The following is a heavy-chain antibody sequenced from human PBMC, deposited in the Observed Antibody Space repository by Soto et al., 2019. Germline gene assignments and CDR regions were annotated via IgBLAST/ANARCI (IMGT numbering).Heavy chain of an antibody. J-gene: IGHJ4*02. V-gene: IGHV4-34*01. Sequence: AETLSLTCAVYGGSFSGYYWSWIRQPPGKGLEWIGEINHSGSTNYSPTLQSLVTMSVDTSKNQFSLQLSSVTGADTAVYYCPIVAREGEIDYWGQGTLVTVSS. D-gene: IGHD3-16*01. CDR1: GGSFSGYY. CDR2: INHSGST. CDR3: PIVAREGEIDY.